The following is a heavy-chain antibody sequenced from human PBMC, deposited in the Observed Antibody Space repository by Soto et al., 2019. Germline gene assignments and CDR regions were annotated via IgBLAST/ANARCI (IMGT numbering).Heavy chain of an antibody. V-gene: IGHV3-30*18. J-gene: IGHJ4*02. Sequence: PVGSLRLSCASSVCTFSTYGMHCVRQSPGKWLEWVAAMSYDGTKEYYVDSVKGRFTISRDNSRNTLFLQLNSLRDEDTAVYYCAKEYGSTWIEHWGQGTLVNVSS. CDR3: AKEYGSTWIEH. D-gene: IGHD6-13*01. CDR1: VCTFSTYG. CDR2: MSYDGTKE.